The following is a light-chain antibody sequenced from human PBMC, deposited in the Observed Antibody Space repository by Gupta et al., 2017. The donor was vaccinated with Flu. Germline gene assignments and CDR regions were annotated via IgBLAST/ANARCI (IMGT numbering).Light chain of an antibody. CDR2: DAS. Sequence: EIVLTQSPGTLSLPPGERATLSCRASQSISNNYLAWYQQKPGQPPRLLIYDASSRATGVPDRFSGGGSGTDFTLTISGLESEDSAVYYWQQDATSRTFGRGTKVEVK. CDR3: QQDATSRT. J-gene: IGKJ1*01. V-gene: IGKV3-20*01. CDR1: QSISNNY.